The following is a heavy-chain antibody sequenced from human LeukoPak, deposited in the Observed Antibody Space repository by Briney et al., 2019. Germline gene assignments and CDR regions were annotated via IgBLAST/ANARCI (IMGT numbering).Heavy chain of an antibody. D-gene: IGHD3-22*01. CDR3: ARDHYYDSSGYYVGLGFDY. CDR1: GGSISSGSYY. CDR2: IYTSGST. J-gene: IGHJ4*02. V-gene: IGHV4-61*02. Sequence: SETLSLTCTVSGGSISSGSYYWSWIRQPAGKGLEWIGRIYTSGSTNYNPSLKGRVTISVDTSKNQFSLKLSSVTAADTAVYYCARDHYYDSSGYYVGLGFDYWGQGTLVTVSS.